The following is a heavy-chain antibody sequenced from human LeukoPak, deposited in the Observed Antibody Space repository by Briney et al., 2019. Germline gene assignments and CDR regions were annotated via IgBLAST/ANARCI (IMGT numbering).Heavy chain of an antibody. Sequence: GGSLRLSCAASGFTFSTYSMNWVRQAPGKGLEWVSSISTSSTYIYYADSVKGRFTISRDKAKNSLYLKMNSLRAEDTAVYYCARHEPVITLSSYYYGMDVWGPGTTVTVSS. V-gene: IGHV3-21*01. CDR1: GFTFSTYS. CDR3: ARHEPVITLSSYYYGMDV. J-gene: IGHJ6*02. D-gene: IGHD1-14*01. CDR2: ISTSSTYI.